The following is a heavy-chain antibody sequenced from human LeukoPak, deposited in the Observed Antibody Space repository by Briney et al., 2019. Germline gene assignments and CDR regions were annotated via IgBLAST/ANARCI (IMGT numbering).Heavy chain of an antibody. CDR2: IYTSGST. J-gene: IGHJ4*02. V-gene: IGHV4-61*02. CDR3: ARVPPYCSGGSCYLDY. Sequence: SETLSLTCTVSGGSISSGSYYWSWIRQPAGKGLEWIGRIYTSGSTNYNPSLKSRVTISVDTSKNQFSLKLSSVTAADTAVYYCARVPPYCSGGSCYLDYWGQGTLVTVSS. CDR1: GGSISSGSYY. D-gene: IGHD2-15*01.